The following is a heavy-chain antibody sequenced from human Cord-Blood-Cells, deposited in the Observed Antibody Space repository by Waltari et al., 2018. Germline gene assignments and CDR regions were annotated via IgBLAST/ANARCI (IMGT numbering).Heavy chain of an antibody. J-gene: IGHJ4*02. CDR2: IYSGGST. CDR3: ARDGLVREYSYGYFY. D-gene: IGHD5-18*01. Sequence: EVQLVESGGGLIQPGGSLRLSCAASGFTVSSNYMSWVRQAPGKGLGWVSVIYSGGSTYYADSVKGRFTISRDNSKNTLYLQMSSLRAEDTAVYYCARDGLVREYSYGYFYWGQGTLVTVSS. CDR1: GFTVSSNY. V-gene: IGHV3-53*01.